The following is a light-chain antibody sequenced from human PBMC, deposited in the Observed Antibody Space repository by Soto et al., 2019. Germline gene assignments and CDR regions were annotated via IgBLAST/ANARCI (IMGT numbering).Light chain of an antibody. V-gene: IGKV3-20*01. CDR3: QQYGDSPLT. Sequence: EILLKQSPSTLSLSPGEGVTLSCRASQSVTVNSLAWYQQKPGQAPRLLIYAASTRDTAVPDRFTGSGSGTDFALTSSRLEPEDFAVYYCQQYGDSPLTFGPGTKVDLK. CDR1: QSVTVNS. J-gene: IGKJ3*01. CDR2: AAS.